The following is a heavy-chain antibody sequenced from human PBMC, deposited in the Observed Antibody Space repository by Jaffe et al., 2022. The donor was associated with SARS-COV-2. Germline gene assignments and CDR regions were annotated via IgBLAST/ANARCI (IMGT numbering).Heavy chain of an antibody. J-gene: IGHJ6*02. CDR3: ARQGGYCSGGSCYSPYYYYYGMDV. Sequence: QVQLQESGPGLVKPSETLSLTCTVSGGSISSYYWSWIRQPPGKGLEWIGYIYYSGSTNYNPSLKSRVTISVDTSKNQFSLKLSSVTAADTAVYYCARQGGYCSGGSCYSPYYYYYGMDVWGQGTTVTVSS. CDR1: GGSISSYY. V-gene: IGHV4-59*08. D-gene: IGHD2-15*01. CDR2: IYYSGST.